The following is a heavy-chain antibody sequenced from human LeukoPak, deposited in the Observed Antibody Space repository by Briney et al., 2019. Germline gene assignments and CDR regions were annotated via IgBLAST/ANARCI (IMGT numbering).Heavy chain of an antibody. Sequence: GGSLRLSCAASGFTFSSYAMSWVRQAPGKGLEWVSAISGSGGSTYYADSVKGRFTISRDNSKNTLYLQMNSLRAEDTAVYYCAKDRSGWDTAITGDYWGQGTLVTVSS. CDR3: AKDRSGWDTAITGDY. CDR2: ISGSGGST. V-gene: IGHV3-23*01. J-gene: IGHJ4*02. CDR1: GFTFSSYA. D-gene: IGHD5-18*01.